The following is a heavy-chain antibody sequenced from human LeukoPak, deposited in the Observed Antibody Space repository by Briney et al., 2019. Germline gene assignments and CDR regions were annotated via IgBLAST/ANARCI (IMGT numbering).Heavy chain of an antibody. CDR3: XXHNLLPPLLKLLRKPGWFDP. CDR2: IHYSGST. J-gene: IGHJ5*02. D-gene: IGHD3-22*01. Sequence: SETLSLTCTVSGDSISSTNYYWGWIRQPPGKGLEWIGSIHYSGSTYYNPSLKSRVTISVETSKKQFSLKLTSVTAADTAGYSXXXHNLLPPLLKLLRKPGWFDPWGQGTLVTVSS. V-gene: IGHV4-39*01. CDR1: GDSISSTNYY.